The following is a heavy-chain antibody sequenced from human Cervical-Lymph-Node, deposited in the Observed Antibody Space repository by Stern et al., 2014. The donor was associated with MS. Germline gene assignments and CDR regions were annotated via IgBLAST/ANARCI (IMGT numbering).Heavy chain of an antibody. V-gene: IGHV3-21*01. CDR2: ISGSSSYS. CDR1: GFIFRDYS. J-gene: IGHJ4*02. D-gene: IGHD1-26*01. Sequence: VQLVQSGGGLVQPGGSLRLSCATSGFIFRDYSMNWVRQAPGKGLEWVSSISGSSSYSFYADSVKGRFTISRDNAKNSLYLQMNSLSAEDTAVYFCAREGSGTYQGYYFDYWGQGTLVTVSS. CDR3: AREGSGTYQGYYFDY.